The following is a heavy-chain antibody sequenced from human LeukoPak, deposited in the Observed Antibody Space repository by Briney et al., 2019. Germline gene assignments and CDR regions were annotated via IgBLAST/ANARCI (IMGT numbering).Heavy chain of an antibody. Sequence: GRSLRLSCAASGFTFSSYGMHWVRQAPGKGLEWVAVIWYDGRNKYYAGSVKGRFTISRDNSKNTLYLQINSLRAEDTAVYYCAKDGYYGSGSLDYRGQGILVTVSS. CDR1: GFTFSSYG. V-gene: IGHV3-30*18. CDR3: AKDGYYGSGSLDY. CDR2: IWYDGRNK. J-gene: IGHJ4*02. D-gene: IGHD3-10*01.